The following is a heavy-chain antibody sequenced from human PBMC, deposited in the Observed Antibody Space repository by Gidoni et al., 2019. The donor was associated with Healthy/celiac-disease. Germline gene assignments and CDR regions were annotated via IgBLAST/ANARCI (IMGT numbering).Heavy chain of an antibody. CDR2: ISGSGGST. V-gene: IGHV3-23*04. D-gene: IGHD7-27*01. J-gene: IGHJ3*02. CDR1: GFTFSSYA. Sequence: EVQLVESGGGLVQPGGSLRLSCSASGFTFSSYAMSWVRQAPGKGLEWVSAISGSGGSTYYADSVKGRFTISRDNSKNTLYLQMNSLRAEDTAVYYCAKDPRNWASMSGGAFDIWGQGTMVTVSS. CDR3: AKDPRNWASMSGGAFDI.